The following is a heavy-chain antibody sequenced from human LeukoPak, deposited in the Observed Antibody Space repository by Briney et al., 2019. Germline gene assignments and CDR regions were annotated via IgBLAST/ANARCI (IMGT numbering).Heavy chain of an antibody. V-gene: IGHV3-30*02. Sequence: PGGSLRLSCAASGFIFSSYGMHWVRQAPGKGLEWVSFMRFDESATVYADSVKGRFTISRDDSKNTVYMQMTSLRVEDTGLYYCAKDQGDCTGSTSYLRYLEYWGQGILVTVSS. J-gene: IGHJ4*02. CDR1: GFIFSSYG. CDR2: MRFDESAT. D-gene: IGHD2-8*02. CDR3: AKDQGDCTGSTSYLRYLEY.